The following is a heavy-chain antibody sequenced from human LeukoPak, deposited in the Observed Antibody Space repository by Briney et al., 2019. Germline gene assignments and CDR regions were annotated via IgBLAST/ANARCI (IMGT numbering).Heavy chain of an antibody. CDR1: GGTFSSYA. D-gene: IGHD3-22*01. CDR2: IIPIFGTA. J-gene: IGHJ6*03. CDR3: ARGLYYYDSSGPSYYYYYYMDV. Sequence: GASVKVSCKASGGTFSSYAISWVRLAPGQGLEWMGGIIPIFGTANYAQKFQGRVTITADESTSTAYMELSSLRSEDTAVYYCARGLYYYDSSGPSYYYYYYMDVWGKGTTVTVSS. V-gene: IGHV1-69*13.